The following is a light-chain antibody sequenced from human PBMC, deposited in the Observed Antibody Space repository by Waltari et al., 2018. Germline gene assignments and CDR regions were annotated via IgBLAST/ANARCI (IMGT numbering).Light chain of an antibody. V-gene: IGKV3-20*01. CDR1: QNVGTY. Sequence: EIVLTQSPGTLSLSPGERATLSCRASQNVGTYLAWYQQKPGQAPRLLIYHASSRATGIPDRFSGIGSGTDFSLTISRLEPEDFAVYYCQNHERLPAMFGQGTTVEIK. CDR3: QNHERLPAM. J-gene: IGKJ1*01. CDR2: HAS.